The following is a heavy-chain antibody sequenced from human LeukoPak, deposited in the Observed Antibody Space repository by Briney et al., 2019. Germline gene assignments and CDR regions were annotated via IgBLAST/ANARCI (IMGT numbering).Heavy chain of an antibody. J-gene: IGHJ4*02. CDR2: IYHSGSN. CDR3: ARDLVRGYSYGVFDY. V-gene: IGHV4-38-2*01. D-gene: IGHD5-18*01. CDR1: GYSMSSCYY. Sequence: PSETLSLTCAVSGYSMSSCYYWGWVRQPPGKWLEWIGSIYHSGSNYYNPSLKSRVTMSVATSKNQYSLKLTSVTAADTAVYYCARDLVRGYSYGVFDYWGQGTLVTVSS.